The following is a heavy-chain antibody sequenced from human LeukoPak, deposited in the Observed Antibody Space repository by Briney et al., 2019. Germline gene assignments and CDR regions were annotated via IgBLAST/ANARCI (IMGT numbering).Heavy chain of an antibody. CDR3: ATSGGDY. CDR2: IKLEGSEK. V-gene: IGHV3-7*01. J-gene: IGHJ4*02. D-gene: IGHD3-10*01. Sequence: PGGSLRLSCAASGLTFSSYWMSWVRQAPGKGLEWVANIKLEGSEKDYVDSVKGRFTISRDNAKNSLYLQMNSLRAEDTAVYYCATSGGDYWGQGTLVTVSS. CDR1: GLTFSSYW.